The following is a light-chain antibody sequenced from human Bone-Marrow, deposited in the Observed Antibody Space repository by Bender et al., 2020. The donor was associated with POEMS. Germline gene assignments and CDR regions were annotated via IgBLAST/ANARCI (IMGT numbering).Light chain of an antibody. CDR1: SSNIGAHA. V-gene: IGLV1-44*01. CDR3: SSYSTTNTLVV. J-gene: IGLJ2*01. Sequence: QSVLTQPPSASGTPGQRVTISCSGGSSNIGAHAVNWYQHLPGTAPKLLIYSSHRRPSEVPDRFSGSRSGTSASLAISGLQSEDEADYFCSSYSTTNTLVVFGGGTKVTVL. CDR2: SSH.